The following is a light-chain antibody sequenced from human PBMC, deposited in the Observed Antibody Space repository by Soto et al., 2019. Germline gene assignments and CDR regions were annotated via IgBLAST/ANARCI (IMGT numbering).Light chain of an antibody. J-gene: IGKJ1*01. CDR3: QQYNSYPWT. CDR2: DAS. Sequence: DIQMTQAPSTLSASVGXXXXXXCRASQSISSWLAWYQQKPGKAPKLLIYDASSLESGVPSRFSGSGSGTEFSLTISSLQPDDFATYYCQQYNSYPWTFGQGTKVDIK. CDR1: QSISSW. V-gene: IGKV1-5*01.